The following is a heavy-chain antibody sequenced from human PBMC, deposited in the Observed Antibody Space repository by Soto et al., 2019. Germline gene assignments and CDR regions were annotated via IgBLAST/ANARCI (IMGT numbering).Heavy chain of an antibody. CDR2: ISDSGSS. D-gene: IGHD3-9*01. V-gene: IGHV4-31*03. Sequence: QVQLQESGPGLVKPSQTLTLTCTVSGGSIRSGRFYWSWIRQHPGKGLEWIGHISDSGSSYYNPSLESRVTIAVDTSENQFSLKLSAVTAADTAVYFCARTTFYDFFTAYYSLFDYWGQGTKVTVSS. J-gene: IGHJ4*02. CDR3: ARTTFYDFFTAYYSLFDY. CDR1: GGSIRSGRFY.